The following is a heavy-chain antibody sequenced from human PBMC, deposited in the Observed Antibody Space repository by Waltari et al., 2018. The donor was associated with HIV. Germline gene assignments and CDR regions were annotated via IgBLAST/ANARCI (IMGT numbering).Heavy chain of an antibody. Sequence: QVQLQESGPGLVRPSQTLSLTGTVPGGSIPCGSYYWCWFRLPAGRELEWIGRVYTSGNTDYNPSLRSRVTLSVDTSNNQFSLKLSSLTAADTAVYYCARALDYYESGSFPWWFFDLWGRGTLVTVSS. CDR1: GGSIPCGSYY. CDR2: VYTSGNT. CDR3: ARALDYYESGSFPWWFFDL. J-gene: IGHJ2*01. D-gene: IGHD3-10*01. V-gene: IGHV4-61*02.